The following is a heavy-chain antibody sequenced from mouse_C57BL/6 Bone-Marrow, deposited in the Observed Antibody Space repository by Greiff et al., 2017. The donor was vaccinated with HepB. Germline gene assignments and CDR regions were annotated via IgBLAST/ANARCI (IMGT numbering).Heavy chain of an antibody. Sequence: EVQLQESGAELVRPGASVKLSCTASGFNIKDDYMHWVKQRPEQGLEWIGWIDTENGDTEYASKFQGKATITADTATNTAYLQLSSLTSEDTAVYYCTSDGYYPAWFAYWGQGTLVTVSA. CDR1: GFNIKDDY. J-gene: IGHJ3*01. CDR2: IDTENGDT. D-gene: IGHD2-3*01. CDR3: TSDGYYPAWFAY. V-gene: IGHV14-4*01.